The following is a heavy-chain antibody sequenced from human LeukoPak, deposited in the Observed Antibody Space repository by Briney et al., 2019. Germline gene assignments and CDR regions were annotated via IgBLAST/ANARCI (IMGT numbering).Heavy chain of an antibody. D-gene: IGHD4-11*01. CDR3: ARERSNYFDY. CDR1: GXSISSGGHY. J-gene: IGHJ4*02. Sequence: SETLSLTCTVSGXSISSGGHYWSWIRQHPGKGLEWIGYIYYSGSTYYNPSLKSRVTISVDTSKNQFSLKLSSVTAADTAVYYCARERSNYFDYWGQGTLVTVSS. V-gene: IGHV4-31*03. CDR2: IYYSGST.